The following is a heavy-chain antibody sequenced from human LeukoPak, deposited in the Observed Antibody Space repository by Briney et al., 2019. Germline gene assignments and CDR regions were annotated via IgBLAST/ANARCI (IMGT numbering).Heavy chain of an antibody. CDR1: GGSISSSSYY. Sequence: SETLSLTCTVSGGSISSSSYYWCWIRQPPGKGLEWVWRIYYSGSTYYNPSLKSRVTISVDTSKNPFSLKLSSVTAADTAVYYCARNFPTYPSIVGALDYWGQGTLVTVSS. J-gene: IGHJ4*02. D-gene: IGHD1-26*01. CDR2: IYYSGST. CDR3: ARNFPTYPSIVGALDY. V-gene: IGHV4-39*01.